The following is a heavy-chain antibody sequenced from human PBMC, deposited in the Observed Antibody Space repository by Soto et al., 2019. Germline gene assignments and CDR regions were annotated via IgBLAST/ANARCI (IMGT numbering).Heavy chain of an antibody. CDR3: AKQQGHPVKLYHFEQ. J-gene: IGHJ4*02. Sequence: EVPILESGGGVVQPGGSLRLACAASGFRFRDYAMSWVRQAPGKVLEWVSSVFGGGNDPFSAESVRGRFTISRDNSKNTLFLQMDSLRVEDTDVYYCAKQQGHPVKLYHFEQWGQGTLVIVSS. CDR2: VFGGGNDP. CDR1: GFRFRDYA. V-gene: IGHV3-23*03.